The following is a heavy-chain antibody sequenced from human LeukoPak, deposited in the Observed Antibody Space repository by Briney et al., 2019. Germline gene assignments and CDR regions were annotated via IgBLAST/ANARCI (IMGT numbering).Heavy chain of an antibody. CDR2: IKQDGSEK. D-gene: IGHD2/OR15-2a*01. J-gene: IGHJ4*02. CDR3: AKVDSDTWYLGFDY. CDR1: GFTFSSYW. Sequence: GGSLRLSCAASGFTFSSYWMSWVRQAPGKGLEWVANIKQDGSEKYYADSVKGRFTISRDNAKSSLSLQMNSLRPEDTAVYYCAKVDSDTWYLGFDYWGQGTLVTVSS. V-gene: IGHV3-7*03.